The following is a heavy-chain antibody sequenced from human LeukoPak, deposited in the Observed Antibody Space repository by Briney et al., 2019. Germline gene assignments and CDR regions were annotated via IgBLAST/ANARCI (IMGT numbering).Heavy chain of an antibody. Sequence: SETLSLTCTVSGGSISSSSYYWGWIRQPPGKGLEWIGSIYYSGSTYYNPSLKSRVTISVDTSKNQFSLKLSSVTAADTAVYYCARSRGGSSSWFLDYWGQGTLVTVSS. CDR2: IYYSGST. V-gene: IGHV4-39*07. CDR1: GGSISSSSYY. CDR3: ARSRGGSSSWFLDY. D-gene: IGHD6-13*01. J-gene: IGHJ4*02.